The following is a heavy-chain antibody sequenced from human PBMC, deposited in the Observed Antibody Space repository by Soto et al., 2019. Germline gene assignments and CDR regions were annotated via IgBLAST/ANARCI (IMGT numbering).Heavy chain of an antibody. CDR3: AKEYSSSSLNYYYYGMDV. J-gene: IGHJ6*02. CDR2: ISWNSGSI. D-gene: IGHD6-6*01. CDR1: GFTFDDYA. Sequence: PGGSLRLSCAASGFTFDDYAMHWVRQAPGKGLEWVSGISWNSGSIGYADSVKGRFTISRDNAKNSLYLQMNSLGAEDTALYYCAKEYSSSSLNYYYYGMDVWGQGTTVTVSS. V-gene: IGHV3-9*01.